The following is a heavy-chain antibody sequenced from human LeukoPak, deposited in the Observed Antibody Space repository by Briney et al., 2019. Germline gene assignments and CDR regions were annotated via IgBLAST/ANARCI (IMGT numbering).Heavy chain of an antibody. V-gene: IGHV4-34*01. CDR1: GGFFSGYY. D-gene: IGHD3-22*01. J-gene: IGHJ4*02. CDR2: INHSGST. CDR3: ARVSYYDSSGNRGAFDY. Sequence: SETLSLTCAVYGGFFSGYYWSWIRQPPGKGLEWIGEINHSGSTNYNPSLKSRVTISVDTSKNQFSLKLSSVTAADTAVYYCARVSYYDSSGNRGAFDYWGQGTLVTVSS.